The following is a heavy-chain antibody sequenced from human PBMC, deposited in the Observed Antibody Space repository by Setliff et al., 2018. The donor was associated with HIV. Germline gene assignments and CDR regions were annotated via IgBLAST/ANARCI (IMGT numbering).Heavy chain of an antibody. D-gene: IGHD7-27*01. CDR2: IDPSDSYT. CDR1: GYTFSNHW. V-gene: IGHV5-10-1*01. J-gene: IGHJ4*02. Sequence: GESLKISCQVSGYTFSNHWISWVRQVPGQGLEWMGNIDPSDSYTHYSPSFQGHVTISADKSISTVYLLWSSLKASDTAIYYCARHEDWGPLDFWGQGTLVTVSS. CDR3: ARHEDWGPLDF.